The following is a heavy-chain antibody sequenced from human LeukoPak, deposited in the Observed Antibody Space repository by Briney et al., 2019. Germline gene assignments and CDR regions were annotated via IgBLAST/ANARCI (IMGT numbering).Heavy chain of an antibody. J-gene: IGHJ3*02. CDR2: INPDDKSA. V-gene: IGHV3-74*01. D-gene: IGHD2/OR15-2a*01. CDR1: GFTFSKYW. CDR3: LTIVETTFDAFDI. Sequence: GGSLRLSCAASGFTFSKYWLHWLRQAPGEVLVWVSRINPDDKSASYADSVKGRFTIARDDARKTLYLQMNSLRAVDTAVYYCLTIVETTFDAFDIWGQGTMVTVSS.